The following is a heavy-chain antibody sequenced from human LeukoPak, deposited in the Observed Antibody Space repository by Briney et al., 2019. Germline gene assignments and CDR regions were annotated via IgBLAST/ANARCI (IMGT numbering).Heavy chain of an antibody. CDR1: GFDFRSYS. V-gene: IGHV3-48*04. CDR3: ARAKYYYDSTTYLDAFDI. CDR2: ISSLSGTI. J-gene: IGHJ3*02. Sequence: PGGSLRLSCAASGFDFRSYSMNWVRQAPGKGLEWVSYISSLSGTIDYADSVKGRFIISRDNAKNSLFLQMNSLRAEDTALYYCARAKYYYDSTTYLDAFDIWGQGTMVTVSS. D-gene: IGHD3-22*01.